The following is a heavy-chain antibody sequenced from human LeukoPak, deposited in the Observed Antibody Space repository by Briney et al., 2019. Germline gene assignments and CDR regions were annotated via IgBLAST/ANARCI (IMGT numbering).Heavy chain of an antibody. J-gene: IGHJ4*02. D-gene: IGHD3-3*01. CDR1: GNTLRELP. CDR2: FDPENAEI. V-gene: IGHV1-24*01. CDR3: ATRGSDFWSGFDY. Sequence: GGSVKVSCKLSGNTLRELPIQWVRQAGGKGLEWMAGFDPENAEIVYAQKFQGRVTMTEDTSTNTAYMELTSLTSDDTALYYCATRGSDFWSGFDYWGQGTQVTVSS.